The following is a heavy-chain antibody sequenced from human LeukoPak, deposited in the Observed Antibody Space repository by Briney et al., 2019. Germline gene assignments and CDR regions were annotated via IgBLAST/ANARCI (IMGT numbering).Heavy chain of an antibody. V-gene: IGHV4-39*07. CDR1: GGSISSGDYH. Sequence: SETLSLTCTVGGGSISSGDYHWGWIRQPPRKGLEWIGSIHHSGITYYNPSLKSRVSISIDTSKSHFSLKLTSVTAADTAVYYCARDIPSGYHDYWGQGTLVTVSS. CDR2: IHHSGIT. D-gene: IGHD3-3*01. J-gene: IGHJ4*02. CDR3: ARDIPSGYHDY.